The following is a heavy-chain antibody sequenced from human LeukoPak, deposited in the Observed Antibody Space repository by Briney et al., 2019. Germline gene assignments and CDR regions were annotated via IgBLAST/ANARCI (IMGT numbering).Heavy chain of an antibody. Sequence: PGGSLRLSCAASGFTFSSYAMSWVRQAPGKGLEWVSAISGSGGSTYYADSVKGRFTISRDSSKNTLYLQMNSLRAEDTAVYYCAIISGWYFDPTDYWGQGTLVTVSS. CDR3: AIISGWYFDPTDY. V-gene: IGHV3-23*01. CDR2: ISGSGGST. D-gene: IGHD6-19*01. CDR1: GFTFSSYA. J-gene: IGHJ4*02.